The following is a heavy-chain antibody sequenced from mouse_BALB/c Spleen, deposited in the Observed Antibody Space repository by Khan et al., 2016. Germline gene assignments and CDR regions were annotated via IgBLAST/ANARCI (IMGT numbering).Heavy chain of an antibody. D-gene: IGHD2-14*01. Sequence: EVELVESGGDLVQPGGSLKLSCAASGFTFSSYAMSWVRQTPEKRLEWVAYISNGGGSTHYLDTVKGRFTISRDNAKNTLYLQMSSLKSEDTAMYYCTRRGYDRNDAVMDYWGQGTSVTVSS. CDR3: TRRGYDRNDAVMDY. J-gene: IGHJ4*01. CDR2: ISNGGGST. CDR1: GFTFSSYA. V-gene: IGHV5-12-2*01.